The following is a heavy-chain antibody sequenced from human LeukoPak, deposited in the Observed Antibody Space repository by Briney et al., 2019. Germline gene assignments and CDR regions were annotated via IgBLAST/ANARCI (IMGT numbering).Heavy chain of an antibody. CDR2: IYYSGTT. J-gene: IGHJ4*02. Sequence: PSETLSLTCNVSGGSISSSYYWGWIRQPPGKGLEWIGSIYYSGTTYYNPSLKSRVTISVDTSKNQFSLKLSSVTAADTAVYYCARERESGDGYNGWNYYFDYWGQGTLVTVSS. V-gene: IGHV4-39*07. CDR3: ARERESGDGYNGWNYYFDY. D-gene: IGHD5-24*01. CDR1: GGSISSSYY.